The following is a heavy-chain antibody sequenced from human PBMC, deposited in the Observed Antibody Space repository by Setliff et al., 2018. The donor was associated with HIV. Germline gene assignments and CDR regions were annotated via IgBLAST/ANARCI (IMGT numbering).Heavy chain of an antibody. CDR2: ISAYNRNV. D-gene: IGHD6-19*01. Sequence: ASVKVSCKASGYTFTSYGVSWVRQAPGQGLEWMGWISAYNRNVNYSQKVQGRVTMTTDTSTSTAYMELKNLKSDDTAVYYCARVLDPGIAVATHAFDIWGQVTMFTVSS. CDR3: ARVLDPGIAVATHAFDI. J-gene: IGHJ3*02. V-gene: IGHV1-18*01. CDR1: GYTFTSYG.